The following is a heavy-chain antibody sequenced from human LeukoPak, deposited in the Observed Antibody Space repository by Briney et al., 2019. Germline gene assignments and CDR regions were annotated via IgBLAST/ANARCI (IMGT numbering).Heavy chain of an antibody. D-gene: IGHD6-25*01. V-gene: IGHV4-4*07. J-gene: IGHJ5*02. Sequence: SETLSLTCTVSGGSISTFYWTWIRQPAGEGLEWIGRINNSGSTNYNPSLRSRVSMSVDRSKNQFSVTLSAVTAADTAVYLCAREGGDPRWLDPWGQGTLVTVSS. CDR3: AREGGDPRWLDP. CDR1: GGSISTFY. CDR2: INNSGST.